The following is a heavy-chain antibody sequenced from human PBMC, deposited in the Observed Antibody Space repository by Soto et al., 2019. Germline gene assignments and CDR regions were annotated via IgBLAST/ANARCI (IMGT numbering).Heavy chain of an antibody. CDR1: GGSISSSSYY. Sequence: PSETLSLTCTVSGGSISSSSYYWGWIRQPPGKGLEWIGSIYYSGSTYYNPSLKSRVTISVDTSKNQFSLKLSSVTAADTAVYYCARLHSSSWYPVGYHYGMDVWGQGTTVPVSS. J-gene: IGHJ6*02. V-gene: IGHV4-39*01. CDR2: IYYSGST. D-gene: IGHD6-13*01. CDR3: ARLHSSSWYPVGYHYGMDV.